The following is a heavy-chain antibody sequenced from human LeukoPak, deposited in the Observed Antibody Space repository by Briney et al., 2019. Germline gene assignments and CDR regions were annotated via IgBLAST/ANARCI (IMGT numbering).Heavy chain of an antibody. V-gene: IGHV3-21*01. J-gene: IGHJ4*02. Sequence: GGSLTLSCAASGFTFNSHTMNWVRQAPGKGLEWVSSISGTSTYIYYADSVKGRFTISRDNAENSLYLQMNSLRAEDTAVYYCARDVRPDYWGQGTLVTVST. CDR1: GFTFNSHT. D-gene: IGHD6-6*01. CDR2: ISGTSTYI. CDR3: ARDVRPDY.